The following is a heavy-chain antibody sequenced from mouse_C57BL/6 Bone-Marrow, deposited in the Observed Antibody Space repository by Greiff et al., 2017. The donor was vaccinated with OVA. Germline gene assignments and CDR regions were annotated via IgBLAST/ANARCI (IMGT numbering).Heavy chain of an antibody. CDR1: GFTFTDYY. Sequence: EVMLVESGGGLVQPGGSLSLSCAASGFTFTDYYMSWVRQPPGKALEWLGFIRNKANGYTTEYSASVKGRFTISRDNSQSILYLQMNALRAEDSATYDCARVRNYYAMDYWGQGTSVTVSS. CDR3: ARVRNYYAMDY. CDR2: IRNKANGYTT. J-gene: IGHJ4*01. V-gene: IGHV7-3*01.